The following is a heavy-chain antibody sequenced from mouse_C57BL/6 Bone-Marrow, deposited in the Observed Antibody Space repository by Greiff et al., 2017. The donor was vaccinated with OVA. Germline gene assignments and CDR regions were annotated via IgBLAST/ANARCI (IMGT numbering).Heavy chain of an antibody. CDR3: ARHPYYGSSFAMDY. J-gene: IGHJ4*01. V-gene: IGHV5-6*01. CDR1: GFTFSSYG. D-gene: IGHD1-1*01. Sequence: EVHLVESGGDLVKPGGSLKLSCAASGFTFSSYGMSWVRQTPDKRLEWVATISSGGSYTYYPDSVKGRFTISRDNAKNTLYLQMSSLKSEDTAMYYCARHPYYGSSFAMDYWGQGTSVTVSS. CDR2: ISSGGSYT.